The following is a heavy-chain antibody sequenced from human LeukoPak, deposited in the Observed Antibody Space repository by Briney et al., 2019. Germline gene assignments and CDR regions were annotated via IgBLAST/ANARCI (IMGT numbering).Heavy chain of an antibody. CDR3: AGRSTMVRGVINGYFDY. CDR2: IYYSGST. Sequence: SETLSLTCTVSGGSISSYYWSWIRQPPGKGLEWIGYIYYSGSTNYNPSLKSRVTISVDTSKNQFSLKLTSVTAADTALYYCAGRSTMVRGVINGYFDYWGQGTLVTVSS. J-gene: IGHJ4*02. D-gene: IGHD3-10*01. V-gene: IGHV4-59*01. CDR1: GGSISSYY.